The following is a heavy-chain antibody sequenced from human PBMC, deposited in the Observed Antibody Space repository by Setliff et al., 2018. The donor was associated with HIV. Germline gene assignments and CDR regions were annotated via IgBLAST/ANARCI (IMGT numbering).Heavy chain of an antibody. J-gene: IGHJ3*02. CDR1: GVSISNYY. D-gene: IGHD3-22*01. CDR2: IFDSENT. V-gene: IGHV4-59*01. Sequence: NPSETLSLTCTVSGVSISNYYWSWIRQPPGKGLEWIGNIFDSENTNYNPSLKSRVTMSVDTSKNQFSLKLSSVTAADTAVYYCARQITSVTTEKLVVNDAFDIWGQGIMITVSS. CDR3: ARQITSVTTEKLVVNDAFDI.